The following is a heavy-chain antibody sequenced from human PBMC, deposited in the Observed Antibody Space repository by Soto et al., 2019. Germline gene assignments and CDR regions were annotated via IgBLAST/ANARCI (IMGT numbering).Heavy chain of an antibody. D-gene: IGHD2-2*01. V-gene: IGHV1-8*01. CDR2: MNPNSGNT. Sequence: ASVKVSCKASGYTFTSYDINWVRQATGQGLEWMGWMNPNSGNTGYAQKFQGRVTMTRNTSISTAYMELSSLRSEDTAVYYCARRRGVVSTSSFRTRAPYFDYWGQGTLVTVSS. CDR3: ARRRGVVSTSSFRTRAPYFDY. J-gene: IGHJ4*02. CDR1: GYTFTSYD.